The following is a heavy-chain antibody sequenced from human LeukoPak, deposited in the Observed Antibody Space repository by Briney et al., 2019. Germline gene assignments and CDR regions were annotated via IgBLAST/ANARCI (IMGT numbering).Heavy chain of an antibody. D-gene: IGHD5-24*01. CDR2: ISSNGGST. CDR1: GFTFSSYA. Sequence: PGGSLRLSCAASGFTFSSYAMHWVRQAPGKGLEYVSAISSNGGSTYYANSVKGRFTISRGNSKNTLYLQMGSLRAEDTAVYYCAKDDAWLQYNDWGQGTLVTVSS. V-gene: IGHV3-64*01. CDR3: AKDDAWLQYND. J-gene: IGHJ4*02.